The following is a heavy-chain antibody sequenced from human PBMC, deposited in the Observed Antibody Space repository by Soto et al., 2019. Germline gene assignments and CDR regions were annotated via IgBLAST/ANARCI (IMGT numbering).Heavy chain of an antibody. CDR2: TKPDETET. V-gene: IGHV3-7*02. Sequence: GGSLRLSCTTSGLAFSTYWMAWVRQAPGKGLEWVGNTKPDETETYYADSVEGRFTISRDNAKSSLYLQMDSLRVEDTAVYYCATIGDVTFHYWAQRTPVTVSS. J-gene: IGHJ4*02. CDR3: ATIGDVTFHY. CDR1: GLAFSTYW. D-gene: IGHD4-4*01.